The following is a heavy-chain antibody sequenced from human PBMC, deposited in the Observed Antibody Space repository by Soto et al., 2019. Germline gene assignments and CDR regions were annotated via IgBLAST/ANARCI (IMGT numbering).Heavy chain of an antibody. V-gene: IGHV4-59*08. Sequence: PSETLSLTCAVSGDSISPSYWTWIWKSPGKGLECIGHIYNSGNSNYSPSLKSRVTMSVDSSKNQFSLKLSSVTAAGTAVYFCARGVIEFGELLFPYYYGMDVWGQGTTVTVSS. CDR3: ARGVIEFGELLFPYYYGMDV. D-gene: IGHD3-10*01. CDR2: IYNSGNS. CDR1: GDSISPSY. J-gene: IGHJ6*02.